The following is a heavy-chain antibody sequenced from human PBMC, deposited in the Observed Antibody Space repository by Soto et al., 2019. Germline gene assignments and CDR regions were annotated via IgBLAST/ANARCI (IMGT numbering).Heavy chain of an antibody. Sequence: QVQLVQSGAEVKKRGSSVKVSCRVSGGTFNNYAISWVRQAPGEGLEWMGGIIPAFGTPKYAQRFQDRVTISADVYAATAYMELTSLRSDDTAVYYCARDTREITRVRGVIPYYIYHMDVWGPGTTVAFSS. CDR3: ARDTREITRVRGVIPYYIYHMDV. D-gene: IGHD3-10*01. CDR1: GGTFNNYA. J-gene: IGHJ6*02. CDR2: IIPAFGTP. V-gene: IGHV1-69*01.